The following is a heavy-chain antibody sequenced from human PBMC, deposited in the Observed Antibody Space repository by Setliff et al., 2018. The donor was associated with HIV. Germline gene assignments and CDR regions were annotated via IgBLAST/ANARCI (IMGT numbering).Heavy chain of an antibody. J-gene: IGHJ4*02. D-gene: IGHD3-9*01. CDR2: INGDGSII. V-gene: IGHV3-74*01. CDR3: VRVRSFDWLYEN. Sequence: PGGSLRLSCVASGFTLNTYDMHWVRQPPGKGLVWVSRINGDGSIIEYADSVKGRFTISRDNAKNTLSLQMNRLRVEDTAVYYCVRVRSFDWLYENWGQGTLVTVS. CDR1: GFTLNTYD.